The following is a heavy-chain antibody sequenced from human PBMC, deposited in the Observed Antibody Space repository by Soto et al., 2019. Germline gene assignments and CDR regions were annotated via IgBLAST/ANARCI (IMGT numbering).Heavy chain of an antibody. V-gene: IGHV3-23*01. CDR2: ISGSGGST. CDR3: AKGGLWFGELLVR. J-gene: IGHJ4*02. Sequence: PGGSLRLSCAASGFTFNIYAMTWVRQAPGKGLEWVSAISGSGGSTYYADSVKGRFTISRDNSKNTLYLQMNSLRAEDTAVYYCAKGGLWFGELLVRWGQGTLVTVSS. D-gene: IGHD3-10*01. CDR1: GFTFNIYA.